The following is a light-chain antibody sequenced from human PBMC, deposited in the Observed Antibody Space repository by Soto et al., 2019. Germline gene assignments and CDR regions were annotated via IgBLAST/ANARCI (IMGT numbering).Light chain of an antibody. Sequence: DIMLTQSPATLSVSPGERATLSCRASHSVNTNLAWYQQSPGQAPRLLIYDASTRATGIPARFSGSWSGTEFTLTISSLQSGDFAVYYCLQYSNWPRAFGQGTKVEIK. CDR1: HSVNTN. V-gene: IGKV3-15*01. CDR3: LQYSNWPRA. J-gene: IGKJ1*01. CDR2: DAS.